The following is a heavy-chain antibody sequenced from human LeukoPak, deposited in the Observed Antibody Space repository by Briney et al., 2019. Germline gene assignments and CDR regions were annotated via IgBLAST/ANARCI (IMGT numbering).Heavy chain of an antibody. D-gene: IGHD2-2*01. CDR1: GYTFTGYY. V-gene: IGHV1-2*02. J-gene: IGHJ5*02. CDR2: INPNSGGT. Sequence: ASVKVSCKASGYTFTGYYMHRVRQAPGQGLEWMGWINPNSGGTNYAQKFQGRVTMTRDTSISTAYMELSRLRSDDTAVYYCAREGGYQLLLGGGENWFDPWGQGILVTVSS. CDR3: AREGGYQLLLGGGENWFDP.